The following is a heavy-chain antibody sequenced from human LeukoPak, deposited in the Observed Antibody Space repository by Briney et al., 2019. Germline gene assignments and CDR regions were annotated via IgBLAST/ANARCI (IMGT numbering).Heavy chain of an antibody. CDR2: IYYSGST. CDR3: ARETKGLLWFGEPLDAFDI. J-gene: IGHJ3*02. Sequence: SETLSLTCTVSGGSISGGGDYWSWSRQHPGKGLEWIGYIYYSGSTYYNPSLKSRVTISVDTSKNQFSLKLSSVTAADTAVYYCARETKGLLWFGEPLDAFDIWGEGTMVTVSS. CDR1: GGSISGGGDY. D-gene: IGHD3-10*01. V-gene: IGHV4-31*03.